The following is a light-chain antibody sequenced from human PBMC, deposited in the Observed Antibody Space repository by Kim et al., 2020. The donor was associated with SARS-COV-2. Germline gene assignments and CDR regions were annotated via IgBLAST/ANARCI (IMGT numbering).Light chain of an antibody. Sequence: QSVLTQPPPASGSPGQSVTISCTGTSSDVGAYDYVAWYQQYPGKAPKLMIYQVSQRPSGVPDRFSASKSGNTASLTVAGLQAEDEADYYCMSYAGNDNLVFGGGTQLTVL. CDR3: MSYAGNDNLV. CDR1: SSDVGAYDY. V-gene: IGLV2-8*01. CDR2: QVS. J-gene: IGLJ2*01.